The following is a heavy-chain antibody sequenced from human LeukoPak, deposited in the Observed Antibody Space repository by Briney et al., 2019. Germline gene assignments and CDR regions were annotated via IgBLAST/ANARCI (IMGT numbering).Heavy chain of an antibody. J-gene: IGHJ4*02. V-gene: IGHV4-39*07. CDR2: MSHSGTT. CDR1: GGSLISTDHH. D-gene: IGHD3-16*01. Sequence: SETLSLTCVVSGGSLISTDHHWGWIRQTSGKGLEWIGSMSHSGTTYYNPSLMSRVTMSVDTSKNYFSLQLSSVTAADTAVYFCASDWAPGQGRMFDHWGQGTLVTVSS. CDR3: ASDWAPGQGRMFDH.